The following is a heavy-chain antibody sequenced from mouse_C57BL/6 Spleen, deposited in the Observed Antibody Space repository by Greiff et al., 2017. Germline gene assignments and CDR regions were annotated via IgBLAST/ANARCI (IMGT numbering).Heavy chain of an antibody. V-gene: IGHV5-17*01. J-gene: IGHJ2*01. CDR1: GFTFSDYG. Sequence: DVKLVESGGGLVKPGGSLKLSCAASGFTFSDYGMHWVRQAPEKGLEWVAYISSGSSTIYYADTVKGRFTISRDNAKNTLFLQMTSLRSEDTAMYYCARRLTGTYFDYWGQGTTLTVSS. CDR2: ISSGSSTI. D-gene: IGHD4-1*01. CDR3: ARRLTGTYFDY.